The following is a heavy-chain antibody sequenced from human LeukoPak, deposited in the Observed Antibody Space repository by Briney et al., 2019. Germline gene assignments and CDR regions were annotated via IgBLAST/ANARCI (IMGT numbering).Heavy chain of an antibody. CDR1: GFTFSSYT. V-gene: IGHV3-21*01. J-gene: IGHJ4*02. CDR2: ISGSTSYI. Sequence: GGSLRLSCAGSGFTFSSYTMNWVRQAPGRGLEWVASISGSTSYIYYADSVKGRFTISRDNAKKSLYLQMNSLRVEDTAVYYCARDRYGDYDFDYWGQGTLVTVSP. D-gene: IGHD4-17*01. CDR3: ARDRYGDYDFDY.